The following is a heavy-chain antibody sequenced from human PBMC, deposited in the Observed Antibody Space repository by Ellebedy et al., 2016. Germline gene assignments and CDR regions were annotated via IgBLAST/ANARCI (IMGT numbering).Heavy chain of an antibody. CDR2: ISSSSGYI. V-gene: IGHV3-21*01. Sequence: GESLKISXAASGFTFSSYGMNWVRQAPGKGLEWVSSISSSSGYIYYADSVKGRFTISRDNAKNSLYLQMNSLRAEDTAVYYCARGHGKTLYYYYYMDVWGKGTTVTVSS. CDR1: GFTFSSYG. J-gene: IGHJ6*03. CDR3: ARGHGKTLYYYYYMDV.